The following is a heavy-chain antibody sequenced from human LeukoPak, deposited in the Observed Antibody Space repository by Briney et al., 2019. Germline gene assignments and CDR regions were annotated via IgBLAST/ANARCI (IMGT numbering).Heavy chain of an antibody. J-gene: IGHJ4*02. V-gene: IGHV3-23*01. CDR2: ISGSGGSI. Sequence: GGSLRLSCEASGFIFSSYEMNWVRQAPGKGLEWVSGISGSGGSIHYAESVKGRFTISRDNAKNTLYMQMDSLRAEDTAAYFCARATNWNIYYFDNWGQGTLVTVSS. D-gene: IGHD1/OR15-1a*01. CDR1: GFIFSSYE. CDR3: ARATNWNIYYFDN.